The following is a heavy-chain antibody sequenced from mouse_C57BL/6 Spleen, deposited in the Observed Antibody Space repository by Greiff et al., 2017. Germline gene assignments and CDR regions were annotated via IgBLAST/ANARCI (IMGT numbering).Heavy chain of an antibody. J-gene: IGHJ1*03. CDR3: ARYYDGYSRYFDV. Sequence: QVQLQQPGAELVKPGASVKLSCKASGYTFTSYWMHWVKQRPGRGLEWIGRIDPNSGGTTYNEKFKSKATLTVDKPSSTAYMQLSILTSEDSAVYYCARYYDGYSRYFDVWGTGTTVTVSS. CDR1: GYTFTSYW. D-gene: IGHD2-3*01. CDR2: IDPNSGGT. V-gene: IGHV1-72*01.